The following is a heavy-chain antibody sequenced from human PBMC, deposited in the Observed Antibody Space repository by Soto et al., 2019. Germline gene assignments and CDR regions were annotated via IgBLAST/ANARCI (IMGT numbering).Heavy chain of an antibody. V-gene: IGHV1-69*01. J-gene: IGHJ4*02. CDR3: ARDGGRHSGGIDY. D-gene: IGHD1-26*01. CDR1: GGTFSSYS. CDR2: IIPIFGIA. Sequence: QVQLVQSGAEVKKPGSSVKVSCKASGGTFSSYSINWVRQAPGQGLEWMGEIIPIFGIANYAQKCQDRVTITADESTSTAYMELSSLRSEDTAVYYCARDGGRHSGGIDYWGQGTLVTVSS.